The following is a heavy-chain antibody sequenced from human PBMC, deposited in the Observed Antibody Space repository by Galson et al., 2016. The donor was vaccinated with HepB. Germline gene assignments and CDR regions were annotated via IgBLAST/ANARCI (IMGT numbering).Heavy chain of an antibody. CDR2: INFDGRTT. D-gene: IGHD3-9*01. V-gene: IGHV3-74*01. CDR3: GTDVLDRLTASACDV. CDR1: GFTFSDYW. J-gene: IGHJ3*01. Sequence: SLRLSCAASGFTFSDYWMHWVRQVPGKGLVWVSRINFDGRTTFYADSVKGRFTVSRDNAKNTLYLQMTSLTADDTAVYYCGTDVLDRLTASACDVWGQGTLVTVS.